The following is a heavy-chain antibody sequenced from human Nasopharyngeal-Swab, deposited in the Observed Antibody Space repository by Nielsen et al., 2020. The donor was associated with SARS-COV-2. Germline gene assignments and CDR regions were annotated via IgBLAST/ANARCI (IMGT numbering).Heavy chain of an antibody. CDR2: IYSGGSST. D-gene: IGHD1-26*01. V-gene: IGHV3-23*03. CDR1: GFTFSSYA. CDR3: AKETVGALDY. Sequence: GESLKISCAASGFTFSSYAMSWVRQAPGKGLEWASVIYSGGSSTYYADSVKGRFTISRDNSKNTLYLQMNSLRAEDTAVYYCAKETVGALDYWGQGTLVTVSS. J-gene: IGHJ4*02.